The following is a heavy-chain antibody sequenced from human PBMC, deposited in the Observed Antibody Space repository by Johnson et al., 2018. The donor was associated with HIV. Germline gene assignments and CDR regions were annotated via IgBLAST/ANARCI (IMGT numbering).Heavy chain of an antibody. CDR3: GSLGDGHQKGAFEI. CDR1: GFTFGDYG. V-gene: IGHV3-20*04. D-gene: IGHD3-16*01. J-gene: IGHJ3*02. Sequence: VQLVESGGGVVRPGGSLRLSCAASGFTFGDYGMNSVRQAPGTGLEWVSGINLNGGRTGYADSLKGRFTISRDNAKNSLFLQRNSLRVEDTAVYFCGSLGDGHQKGAFEIWGHGKMVTVSS. CDR2: INLNGGRT.